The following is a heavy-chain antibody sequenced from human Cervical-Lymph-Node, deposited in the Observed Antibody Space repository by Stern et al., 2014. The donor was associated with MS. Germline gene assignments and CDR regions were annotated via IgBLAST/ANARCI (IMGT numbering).Heavy chain of an antibody. CDR2: IYPGDSDA. Sequence: EVQLVQSGAEVKKPGDSVKISCKGSGYSFTTNSIAWVRQIPGKGLEWMWIIYPGDSDARYSRSFQGQVTISADKSISTTDLQWSSLKASDTAMYYCARDYGDYAFDYWGQGTLVTVSS. J-gene: IGHJ4*02. D-gene: IGHD4-17*01. CDR1: GYSFTTNS. V-gene: IGHV5-51*01. CDR3: ARDYGDYAFDY.